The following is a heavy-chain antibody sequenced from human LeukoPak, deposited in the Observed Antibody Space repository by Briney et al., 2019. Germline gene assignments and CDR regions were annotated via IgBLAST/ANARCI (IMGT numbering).Heavy chain of an antibody. CDR3: ARGGGYCSGGSCYSILLYRYMDV. CDR2: INLSGGTT. Sequence: ASVKVSCKASGYTFTNYYIHWVRQAPGQGLEWMGLINLSGGTTNCAQKFQGRVTITRNTSISTAYMELSSLRSEDTAVYYCARGGGYCSGGSCYSILLYRYMDVWGKGTTVTVSS. CDR1: GYTFTNYY. D-gene: IGHD2-15*01. J-gene: IGHJ6*03. V-gene: IGHV1-46*01.